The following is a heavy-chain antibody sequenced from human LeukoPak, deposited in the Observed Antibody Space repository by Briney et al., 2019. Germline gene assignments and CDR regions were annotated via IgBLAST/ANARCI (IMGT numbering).Heavy chain of an antibody. CDR2: IYYSGST. CDR3: ARVDPWEFHLDY. V-gene: IGHV4-59*01. D-gene: IGHD1-26*01. Sequence: SETLSLTCTVPGGSISSYYWSWIRQPPGKGLEWIGYIYYSGSTNYNPSLKSRVTTSVDTSKNQFSLKLSSVTAADTAVYYCARVDPWEFHLDYWGQGTLVTVSS. J-gene: IGHJ4*02. CDR1: GGSISSYY.